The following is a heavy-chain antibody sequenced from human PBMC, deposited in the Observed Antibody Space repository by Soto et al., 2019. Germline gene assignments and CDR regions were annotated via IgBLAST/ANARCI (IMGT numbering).Heavy chain of an antibody. V-gene: IGHV4-59*01. CDR3: AAAPRY. J-gene: IGHJ4*02. D-gene: IGHD2-15*01. CDR1: GGSINSYY. Sequence: QLQESGPGLVKPSETLSLTCAVSGGSINSYYWSWIRQSPEKGLEWIGYIFGSENTNYNPSLKSXXTISADTSKNQISLSLTSVTAADTAVYYCAAAPRYWGQGTLVTVSS. CDR2: IFGSENT.